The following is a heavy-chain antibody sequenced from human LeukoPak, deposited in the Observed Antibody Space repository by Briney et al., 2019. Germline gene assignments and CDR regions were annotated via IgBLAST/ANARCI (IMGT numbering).Heavy chain of an antibody. Sequence: ASVKVSCKASGYTFTGYYMHWVRQAPGQGLEWMGWVNPNSGGTNYAQKFQGRVTMTRDTSISTAYMELSRLRSDDTAVYYCARDKSITMVRGVIYWFDPWGQGTLVTVSS. J-gene: IGHJ5*02. D-gene: IGHD3-10*01. CDR3: ARDKSITMVRGVIYWFDP. CDR2: VNPNSGGT. V-gene: IGHV1-2*02. CDR1: GYTFTGYY.